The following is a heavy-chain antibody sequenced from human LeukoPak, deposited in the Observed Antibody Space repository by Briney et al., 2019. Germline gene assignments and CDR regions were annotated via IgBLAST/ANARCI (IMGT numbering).Heavy chain of an antibody. CDR3: ARDETTVTPFYYGMDV. Sequence: GGSLRLSCAASGFTFSSYSMNWVRQAPGKGLEWVSSISSSSSYIYYADSVKGRFTISRDNAKNSLYLQMNSLRAEDTAVYYCARDETTVTPFYYGMDVWGKGPRSPSPQ. CDR1: GFTFSSYS. D-gene: IGHD4-17*01. J-gene: IGHJ6*01. CDR2: ISSSSSYI. V-gene: IGHV3-21*01.